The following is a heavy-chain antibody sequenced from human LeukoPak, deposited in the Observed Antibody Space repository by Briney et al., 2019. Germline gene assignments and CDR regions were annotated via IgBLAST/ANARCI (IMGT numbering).Heavy chain of an antibody. J-gene: IGHJ4*02. D-gene: IGHD2-2*01. CDR1: GFTFSSYS. Sequence: PGGSLRLSCAASGFTFSSYSMNWVRQAPGKGLEWVSSISSSSSYIYYADSVKGRFTISRDNAKNSLYLQMNSLRAEDTAVYYYARDVGVDPWDCSSTSCSLYFDYWGQGTLVTVSS. CDR2: ISSSSSYI. V-gene: IGHV3-21*01. CDR3: ARDVGVDPWDCSSTSCSLYFDY.